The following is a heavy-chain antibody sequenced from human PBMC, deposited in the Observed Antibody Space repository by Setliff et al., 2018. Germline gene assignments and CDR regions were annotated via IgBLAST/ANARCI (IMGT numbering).Heavy chain of an antibody. V-gene: IGHV4-4*08. Sequence: PSETLSLTCTVSGGSINNYYWSWIRQSPGKGLEWIGYIDTSGSTDYNPSLKSRVTISVDTSKNQLSLKLSSVTAADTAVYYCAKVPITKVYFYMDVWGKGTMVTVSS. CDR3: AKVPITKVYFYMDV. J-gene: IGHJ6*03. CDR2: IDTSGST. CDR1: GGSINNYY. D-gene: IGHD3-10*01.